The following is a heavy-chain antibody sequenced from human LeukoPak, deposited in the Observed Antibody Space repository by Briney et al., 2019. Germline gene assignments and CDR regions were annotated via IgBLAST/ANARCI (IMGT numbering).Heavy chain of an antibody. Sequence: SETLSLTCAVSGASITSSKYCSWVRQPPGKGLEWIGQVYHSGSTNYNPSLKSRVTISVDKSKNQFALKLSSVTAADTAVYYCARSRPWGLVGYYMDVWGKGTTVTISS. CDR3: ARSRPWGLVGYYMDV. CDR1: GASITSSKY. D-gene: IGHD3-16*01. V-gene: IGHV4-4*02. CDR2: VYHSGST. J-gene: IGHJ6*03.